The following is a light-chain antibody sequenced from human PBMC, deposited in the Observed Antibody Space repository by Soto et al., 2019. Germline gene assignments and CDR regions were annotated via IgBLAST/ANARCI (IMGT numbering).Light chain of an antibody. Sequence: DIQMTQSPSTLSASVGDRVTITCRARQSISSRLAWYQQKPGKAPKLLIYDASSLESGVPSRFSGSGSGTEFTLTISSLQPDDFATYYCQQYNSYSWTFGQGTKVEIK. V-gene: IGKV1-5*01. CDR3: QQYNSYSWT. J-gene: IGKJ1*01. CDR1: QSISSR. CDR2: DAS.